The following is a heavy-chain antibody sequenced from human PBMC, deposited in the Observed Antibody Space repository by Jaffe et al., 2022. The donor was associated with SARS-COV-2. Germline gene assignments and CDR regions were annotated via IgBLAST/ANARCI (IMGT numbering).Heavy chain of an antibody. V-gene: IGHV3-23*01. Sequence: EVQLLESGGGLVQPGGSLRLSCAASGFTFSSYAMSWVRQAPGKGLEWVSAISGSGGSTYYADSVKGRFTISRDNSKNTLYLQMNSLRAEDTAVYYCAKLELRFLEWLLNIDYWGQGTLVTVSS. CDR2: ISGSGGST. D-gene: IGHD3-3*01. CDR3: AKLELRFLEWLLNIDY. J-gene: IGHJ4*02. CDR1: GFTFSSYA.